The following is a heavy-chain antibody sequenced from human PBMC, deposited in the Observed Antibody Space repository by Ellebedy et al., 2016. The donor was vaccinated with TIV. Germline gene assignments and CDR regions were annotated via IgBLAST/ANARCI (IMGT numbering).Heavy chain of an antibody. CDR3: AKDDDLSLKIRFDT. CDR2: ITGISAGDNR. CDR1: GFTFNSYA. D-gene: IGHD2/OR15-2a*01. Sequence: GESLKISCAASGFTFNSYAMSWVRQAPGQGLEWVSAITGISAGDNRFYADSVKGRFTISRDNSKNTLYLQLNSLRAEDTAIYYCAKDDDLSLKIRFDTWGQGTQVTVSS. J-gene: IGHJ5*02. V-gene: IGHV3-23*01.